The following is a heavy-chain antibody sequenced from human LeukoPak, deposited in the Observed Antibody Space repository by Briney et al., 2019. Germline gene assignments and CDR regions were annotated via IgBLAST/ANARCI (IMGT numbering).Heavy chain of an antibody. J-gene: IGHJ4*02. CDR1: GFTFDEYG. CDR3: ERVGTYYDILAGYYSTYFDY. V-gene: IGHV3-20*04. CDR2: INWNGGST. D-gene: IGHD3-9*01. Sequence: GGSLRLSCAASGFTFDEYGMSCGRQAPGKRLEWVSGINWNGGSTGYADSVKVRFTISRDNAKNSMYLQMNSLRAEDTALYYCERVGTYYDILAGYYSTYFDYWGQGTLVTVSS.